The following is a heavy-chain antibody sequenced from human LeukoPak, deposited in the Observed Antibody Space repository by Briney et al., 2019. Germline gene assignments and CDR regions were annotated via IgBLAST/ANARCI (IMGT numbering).Heavy chain of an antibody. Sequence: GASVKVSCKASGYSFTSYYMHWVRQAPGQGLEWMGLINPSGSSTTYAQKFQGRVTMTRDMFTSTAYMELRSLRSDDTAVYYYARGRVSSSSLYYYYYMDVWGKGTTVTVSS. J-gene: IGHJ6*03. V-gene: IGHV1-46*01. D-gene: IGHD6-6*01. CDR1: GYSFTSYY. CDR3: ARGRVSSSSLYYYYYMDV. CDR2: INPSGSST.